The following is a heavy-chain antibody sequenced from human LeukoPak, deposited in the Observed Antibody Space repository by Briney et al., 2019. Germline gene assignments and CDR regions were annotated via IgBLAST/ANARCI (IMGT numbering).Heavy chain of an antibody. V-gene: IGHV3-23*01. CDR2: ISGNGGTT. CDR3: AKVLDRVTIMTDAFDI. CDR1: GFTFSNFA. D-gene: IGHD3-10*01. Sequence: GGSLRLSCAASGFTFSNFALAWVRQAPGKGLEWVSVISGNGGTTYYADSVKGWFTISRDNSKNTLYLQMNSLRAEDTAVYYCAKVLDRVTIMTDAFDIWGQGTMVTVSS. J-gene: IGHJ3*02.